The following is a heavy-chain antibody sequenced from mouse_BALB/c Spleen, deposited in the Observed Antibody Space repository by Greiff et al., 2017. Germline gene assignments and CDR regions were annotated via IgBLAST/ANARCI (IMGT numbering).Heavy chain of an antibody. Sequence: EVQRVESGPGLVKPSQSLSLTCTVTGYSITSDYAWNWIRQFPGNKLEWMGYISYSGSTSYNPSLKSRISITRDTSKNQFFLQLNSVTTEDTATYYCARGHYYYYFDYWGQGTTLTVSS. V-gene: IGHV3-2*02. J-gene: IGHJ2*01. CDR2: ISYSGST. CDR1: GYSITSDYA. D-gene: IGHD1-2*01. CDR3: ARGHYYYYFDY.